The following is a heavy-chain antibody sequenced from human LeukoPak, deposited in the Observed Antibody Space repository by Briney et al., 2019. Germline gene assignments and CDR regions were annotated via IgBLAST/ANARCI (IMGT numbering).Heavy chain of an antibody. CDR1: GASISPYY. CDR2: LYPSGSS. V-gene: IGHV4-4*07. Sequence: SETLSLTCSVSGASISPYYWNWIRQPAGKGLEWIGRLYPSGSSDYNPSLKSRVSISVGTSNNQFSLRVTSVTAADTAIYYRARDLSGSLYFDYWGQGIQVTVSA. CDR3: ARDLSGSLYFDY. J-gene: IGHJ4*02. D-gene: IGHD3-10*01.